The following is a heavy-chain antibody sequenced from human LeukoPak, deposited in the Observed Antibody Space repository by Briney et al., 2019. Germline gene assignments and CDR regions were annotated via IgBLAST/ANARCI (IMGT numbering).Heavy chain of an antibody. Sequence: SETLSLTCTVSGGPISGYYWSWIRQPPGKGLEWIGYIYYSGVTNYNPSLRSRLTISVDTSRNQFSLELSSVIAADTAVYYCARQHPSGRGSGLDYWGHGTLAIVSS. J-gene: IGHJ4*03. CDR3: ARQHPSGRGSGLDY. D-gene: IGHD2-15*01. CDR2: IYYSGVT. CDR1: GGPISGYY. V-gene: IGHV4-59*08.